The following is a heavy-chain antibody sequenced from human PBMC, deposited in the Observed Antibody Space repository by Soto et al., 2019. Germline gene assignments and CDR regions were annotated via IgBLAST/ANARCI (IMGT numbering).Heavy chain of an antibody. D-gene: IGHD6-19*01. Sequence: QVQLVESGGGVVQPGRSLRLSCAASGFTFSSYGMHWVRQAPGKGLEWVAVIWYHGSNKYYADPVKGRFTISRDNSKNTLYLQMNSLRAEDTAVYYCARDRDPGQWLTTNYFDYWGQGTLVTVSS. J-gene: IGHJ4*02. CDR2: IWYHGSNK. V-gene: IGHV3-33*01. CDR3: ARDRDPGQWLTTNYFDY. CDR1: GFTFSSYG.